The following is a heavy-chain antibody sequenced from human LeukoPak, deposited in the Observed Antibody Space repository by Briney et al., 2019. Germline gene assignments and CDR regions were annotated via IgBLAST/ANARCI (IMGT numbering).Heavy chain of an antibody. CDR2: IKEDGNER. J-gene: IGHJ4*02. Sequence: GGSLRLSCAASGFTFSSYQMRWVRQAPGKGRERVANIKEDGNERYYLDSVKGRFTISRDKAKNSLYLQMNSLRAEDTAVYYCARGGETKLTYWGQGTLVTVSS. D-gene: IGHD4-11*01. CDR3: ARGGETKLTY. CDR1: GFTFSSYQ. V-gene: IGHV3-7*01.